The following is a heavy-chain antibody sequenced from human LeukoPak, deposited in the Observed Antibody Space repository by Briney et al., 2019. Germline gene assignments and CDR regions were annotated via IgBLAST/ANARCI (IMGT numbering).Heavy chain of an antibody. V-gene: IGHV3-30-3*01. J-gene: IGHJ6*03. Sequence: GGSLRLSCAASGFTFSSYAMHWVRQAPGKGLEWVAVISYDGSNKYYADSVKGRFTISRDNSKNTLYLQMNSLRAEDTAVYYCASNTRGILRFLEWFGYMDVWGKGTTVTVSS. CDR2: ISYDGSNK. D-gene: IGHD3-3*01. CDR1: GFTFSSYA. CDR3: ASNTRGILRFLEWFGYMDV.